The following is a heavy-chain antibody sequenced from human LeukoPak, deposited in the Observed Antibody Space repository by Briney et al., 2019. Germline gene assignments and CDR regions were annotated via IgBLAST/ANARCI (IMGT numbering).Heavy chain of an antibody. J-gene: IGHJ6*02. CDR3: ARDRRYCSSTSCFTYYYYGMDV. Sequence: GGSLRLSCAASGFTFSSYWMSWVRQAPGKGLEWVANIKRDGSEKYYVDSVKGRFTISRDNAKNSLYLQMNSLRAEDTAVYYCARDRRYCSSTSCFTYYYYGMDVWGQGTTVTVSS. CDR2: IKRDGSEK. CDR1: GFTFSSYW. D-gene: IGHD2-2*02. V-gene: IGHV3-7*05.